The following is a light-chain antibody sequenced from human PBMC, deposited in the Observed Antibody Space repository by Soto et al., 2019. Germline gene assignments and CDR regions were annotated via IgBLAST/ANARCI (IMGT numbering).Light chain of an antibody. Sequence: EIVLTQSPGTLSLSPGERATLSCRASETVAGSYLAWYQQKPGQAPRLLIHGASTRATGIADRFSGSGSGTDFTLTISRLEPEDFAVYYCQLYGSSPKTFGQGTQVEI. CDR2: GAS. J-gene: IGKJ1*01. V-gene: IGKV3-20*01. CDR3: QLYGSSPKT. CDR1: ETVAGSY.